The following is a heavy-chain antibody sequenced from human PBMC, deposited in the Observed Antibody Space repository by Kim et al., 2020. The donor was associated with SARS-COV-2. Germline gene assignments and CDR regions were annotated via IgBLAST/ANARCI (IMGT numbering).Heavy chain of an antibody. CDR2: ISSSGSSI. V-gene: IGHV3-48*03. CDR3: ARWGRGEWDLLPVVDY. J-gene: IGHJ4*02. CDR1: GFTFSSFE. Sequence: GGSLRLSCAASGFTFSSFEMNWVRQAPGKGLEWVSYISSSGSSIYYADSVKGRFTISRDNAKNSLYLQLNSLRAEDTAGYYCARWGRGEWDLLPVVDYWGQGTLVTVSS. D-gene: IGHD1-26*01.